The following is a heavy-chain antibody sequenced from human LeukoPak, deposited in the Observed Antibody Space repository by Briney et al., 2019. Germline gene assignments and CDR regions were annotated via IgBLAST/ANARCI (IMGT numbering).Heavy chain of an antibody. Sequence: SQTLSLTCAISGDSVSSNSAAWNWIRPSPSRGLEWLGRTYYRSKWYNDYAVSVKSRITINPGTSKNQFSLQLNSVTPVDTAVYYCARGGSPFYGMDVWGQGTTVTVSS. CDR1: GDSVSSNSAA. J-gene: IGHJ6*02. CDR3: ARGGSPFYGMDV. CDR2: TYYRSKWYN. V-gene: IGHV6-1*01. D-gene: IGHD6-13*01.